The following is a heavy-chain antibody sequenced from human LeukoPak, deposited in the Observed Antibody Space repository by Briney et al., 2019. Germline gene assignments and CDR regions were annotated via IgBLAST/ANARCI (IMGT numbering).Heavy chain of an antibody. D-gene: IGHD6-13*01. CDR3: AKQQLVRCFDY. V-gene: IGHV4-59*11. Sequence: SETLSLTCSVSGASISSHYWSWIRQPPGKGLEWIGYIHYSGSTNCNPSLKSRVTISLDTSKNQFSLKLTFVTAADTAVYYCAKQQLVRCFDYWGQGTLVTVSS. J-gene: IGHJ4*02. CDR1: GASISSHY. CDR2: IHYSGST.